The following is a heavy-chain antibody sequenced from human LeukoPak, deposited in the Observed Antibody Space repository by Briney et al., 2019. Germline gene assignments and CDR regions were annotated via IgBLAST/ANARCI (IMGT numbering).Heavy chain of an antibody. J-gene: IGHJ4*02. V-gene: IGHV3-7*01. CDR1: GFAFESYW. CDR2: IKQDGSEK. CDR3: ARGLYDSTNR. D-gene: IGHD3-22*01. Sequence: PGGSLRLSCAASGFAFESYWMSWVRQAPGKGLEWVANIKQDGSEKYYVDSVKGRFTISRDNAKNSLYLQMNSLRAEDTAVYYCARGLYDSTNRWGQGTLVTVSS.